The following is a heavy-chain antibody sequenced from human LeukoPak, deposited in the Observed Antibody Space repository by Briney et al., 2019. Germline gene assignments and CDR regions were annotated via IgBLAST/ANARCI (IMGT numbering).Heavy chain of an antibody. CDR1: GYTFTSYY. J-gene: IGHJ2*01. CDR2: INPSGGST. D-gene: IGHD6-13*01. CDR3: ARALAAAEGWYFDL. V-gene: IGHV1-46*01. Sequence: ASVTVSCKASGYTFTSYYMHWVRQAPGQGLEWMGIINPSGGSTSYAQKFQGRVTMTRDTSKSTVYIELSSLRSEDTAVYYCARALAAAEGWYFDLWGRGTLVTVSS.